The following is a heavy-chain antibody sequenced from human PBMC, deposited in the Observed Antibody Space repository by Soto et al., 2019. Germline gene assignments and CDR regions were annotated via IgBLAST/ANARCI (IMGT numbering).Heavy chain of an antibody. CDR3: ARGGGTYYYYYGMDV. D-gene: IGHD1-1*01. Sequence: SETLSLTCAVYGGSFSGFYWSWIRQPPGKGLEWIGEINHSGSTNYNPSLKSRVTISVDTSKNQFSLKLSSVTAADTAVYYCARGGGTYYYYYGMDVWGQGTTVTVSS. CDR2: INHSGST. V-gene: IGHV4-34*01. CDR1: GGSFSGFY. J-gene: IGHJ6*02.